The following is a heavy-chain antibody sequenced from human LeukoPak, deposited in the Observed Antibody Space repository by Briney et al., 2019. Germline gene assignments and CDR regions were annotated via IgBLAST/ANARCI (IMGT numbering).Heavy chain of an antibody. CDR3: ARSHYGNTDTNYYMDV. Sequence: PSETLSLTCTVSGGSISSGSYYWSWIRQPAGKGLEWIVRIYTSGSTNYNPSLKSRVTISVDTSKNQFSLKLSSVTAADTAVYYCARSHYGNTDTNYYMDVWGKGTTVSVSS. J-gene: IGHJ6*03. V-gene: IGHV4-61*02. D-gene: IGHD2/OR15-2a*01. CDR2: IYTSGST. CDR1: GGSISSGSYY.